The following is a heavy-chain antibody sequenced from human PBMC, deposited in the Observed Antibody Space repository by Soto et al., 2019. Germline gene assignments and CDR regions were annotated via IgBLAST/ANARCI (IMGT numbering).Heavy chain of an antibody. CDR3: AREKTGDLTFFDS. CDR2: IYYTGNT. V-gene: IGHV4-61*01. J-gene: IGHJ4*02. Sequence: QVQLQESGPGLVKTSETLSLTCTVSGGSVSSGSYFWSWIRQPPGKGLEWLGYIYYTGNTNYNPSLKSRLTISVDSSKNPVSLKLSSVTAADTAVYYCAREKTGDLTFFDSWCQGTLVTVSS. CDR1: GGSVSSGSYF. D-gene: IGHD3-16*01.